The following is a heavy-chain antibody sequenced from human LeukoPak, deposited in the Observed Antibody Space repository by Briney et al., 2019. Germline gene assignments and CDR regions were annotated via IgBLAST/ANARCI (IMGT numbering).Heavy chain of an antibody. Sequence: SETLSLTCTVSGGSISSSSYYWGWIRQPPGKGLEWIGSIYYSGSTYYNPSLKSRVTISVDTSKNQFSLKLSSVTAADTAVYYCARDPGYSESVGSRWYFDLWGRGTLVTVSS. V-gene: IGHV4-39*07. CDR2: IYYSGST. CDR1: GGSISSSSYY. CDR3: ARDPGYSESVGSRWYFDL. D-gene: IGHD5-18*01. J-gene: IGHJ2*01.